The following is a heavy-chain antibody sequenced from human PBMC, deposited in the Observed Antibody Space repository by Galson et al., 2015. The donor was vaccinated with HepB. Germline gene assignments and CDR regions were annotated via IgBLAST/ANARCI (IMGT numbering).Heavy chain of an antibody. V-gene: IGHV1-18*04. Sequence: SVKVSCKAAGYTFTSYGISWVRQAPGQGLEWMGWISASNGNTNYAQKLQGRVTMTTDTSTSTGYMELRSLRSDDTAVYYCARAWFVAVPAAIPDAFDIWGQGTMVTVSS. CDR1: GYTFTSYG. CDR3: ARAWFVAVPAAIPDAFDI. D-gene: IGHD2-2*02. CDR2: ISASNGNT. J-gene: IGHJ3*02.